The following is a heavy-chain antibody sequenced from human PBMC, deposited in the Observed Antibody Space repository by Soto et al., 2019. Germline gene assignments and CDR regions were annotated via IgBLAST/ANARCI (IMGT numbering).Heavy chain of an antibody. CDR2: IIPILGIA. CDR3: ASSRVGTTGTTVLDYYYYYYMDV. D-gene: IGHD1-1*01. J-gene: IGHJ6*03. CDR1: GGTFSSYT. Sequence: ASVKVSCKASGGTFSSYTISWVRQAPGQGLEWMGRIIPILGIANYAQKFQGRVTITADKSTSTAYMELGSLRSEDTAVYYCASSRVGTTGTTVLDYYYYYYMDVWGKGTTVTVSS. V-gene: IGHV1-69*02.